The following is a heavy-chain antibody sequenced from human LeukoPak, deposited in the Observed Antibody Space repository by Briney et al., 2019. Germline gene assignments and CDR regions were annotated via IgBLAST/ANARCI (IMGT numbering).Heavy chain of an antibody. J-gene: IGHJ4*02. CDR2: INHSGST. D-gene: IGHD3-10*01. CDR3: ARGTAWGYYGSGSYYY. V-gene: IGHV4-34*01. CDR1: GGSFSGYY. Sequence: PSETLSLTCAVYGGSFSGYYWSWIRQPPGKGLEWIGEINHSGSTNYNPSLKSRVTISVDTSKNQFSLKLSSVTAADTAVYYCARGTAWGYYGSGSYYYWGQGTLVTLSS.